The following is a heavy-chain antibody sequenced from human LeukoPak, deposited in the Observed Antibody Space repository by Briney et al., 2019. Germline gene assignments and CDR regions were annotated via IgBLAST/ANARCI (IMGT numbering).Heavy chain of an antibody. J-gene: IGHJ4*02. V-gene: IGHV3-21*01. CDR1: GFTFSSYS. Sequence: GGSLRLSCAASGFTFSSYSMNWVRQAPGKGLEWVSSISSSSSYIYYADSVKGRFTISRDNAKNSLYLQMNSLRAEDTAVYCCARDVAVAGTGSGYWGQGTLVTVSS. CDR3: ARDVAVAGTGSGY. D-gene: IGHD6-19*01. CDR2: ISSSSSYI.